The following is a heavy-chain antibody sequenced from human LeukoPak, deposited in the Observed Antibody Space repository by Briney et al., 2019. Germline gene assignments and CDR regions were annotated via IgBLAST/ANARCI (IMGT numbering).Heavy chain of an antibody. J-gene: IGHJ4*02. CDR1: GFTASSNY. CDR3: VSNRVIDY. Sequence: TGGSLRLSCAASGFTASSNYMSWVRQAPGKGLEWVSSISSSSSYIYYADSVKGRFTISRDNAKNSLYLQMNSLRAEDTAVYYCVSNRVIDYWGQGTLVTVSS. CDR2: ISSSSSYI. V-gene: IGHV3-21*01.